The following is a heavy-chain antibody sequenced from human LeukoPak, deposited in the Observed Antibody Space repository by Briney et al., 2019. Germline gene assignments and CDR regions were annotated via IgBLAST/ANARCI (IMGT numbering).Heavy chain of an antibody. CDR1: GFTFSDYY. J-gene: IGHJ4*02. D-gene: IGHD2-15*01. Sequence: PGGSLRLSCAASGFTFSDYYMSWIRQAPGKGLEWVSYISSSGSTIYYADSVKGRFTISRDNAKNSLYLQMNSLRAEDTAVYYCARAYCSGGSCAEIFDYGGQGTLVTVSS. CDR2: ISSSGSTI. V-gene: IGHV3-11*01. CDR3: ARAYCSGGSCAEIFDY.